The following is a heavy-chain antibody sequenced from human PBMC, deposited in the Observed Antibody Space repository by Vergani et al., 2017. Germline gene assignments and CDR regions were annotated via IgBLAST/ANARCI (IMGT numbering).Heavy chain of an antibody. CDR2: IYHSEST. Sequence: QVPLQESGPGLVKPPGTLSLTCAVSCGSISSSNWWSWVRQPPGKGLERIGEIYHSESTNYNPFHKSRVTISVDKSKHQFSLKLSFVTAADTAVDYCARGAVAEFKNFDYWGQGTLVTVSS. J-gene: IGHJ4*02. D-gene: IGHD6-19*01. CDR3: ARGAVAEFKNFDY. CDR1: CGSISSSNW. V-gene: IGHV4-4*03.